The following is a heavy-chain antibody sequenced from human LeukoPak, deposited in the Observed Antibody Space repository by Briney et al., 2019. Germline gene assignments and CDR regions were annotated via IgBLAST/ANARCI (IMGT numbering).Heavy chain of an antibody. J-gene: IGHJ4*02. V-gene: IGHV3-23*01. D-gene: IGHD3-22*01. Sequence: GGSLRLSCAASGFTFNSYAMSWVRQAPGKGLEWVSAISGSGGSTYYADSVKGRFTISRDNSKNTLYLQMNSLRAEDTAVYYCAKDPYYDSSGYSRSGVIVLPYFDYWGQGTLVTVSS. CDR1: GFTFNSYA. CDR2: ISGSGGST. CDR3: AKDPYYDSSGYSRSGVIVLPYFDY.